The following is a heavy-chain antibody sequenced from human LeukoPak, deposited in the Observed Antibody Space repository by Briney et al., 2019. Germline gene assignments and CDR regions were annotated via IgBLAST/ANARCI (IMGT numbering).Heavy chain of an antibody. Sequence: SETLSLTCAVYGGSFSGYYWSWIRQPPGKGLEWIGEINHSGSTNYNPSLKSRVTISVDTSKNQFSLKLSSVTAADTAVYYCARRGYYGSGSYGRNWFDPWGQGTLVTVSS. CDR3: ARRGYYGSGSYGRNWFDP. CDR1: GGSFSGYY. V-gene: IGHV4-34*01. D-gene: IGHD3-10*01. J-gene: IGHJ5*02. CDR2: INHSGST.